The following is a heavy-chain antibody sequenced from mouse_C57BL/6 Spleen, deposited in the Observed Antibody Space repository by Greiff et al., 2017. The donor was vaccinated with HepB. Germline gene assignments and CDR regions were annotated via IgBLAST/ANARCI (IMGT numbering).Heavy chain of an antibody. CDR1: GYTFTDYY. V-gene: IGHV1-76*01. D-gene: IGHD1-1*01. Sequence: QVQLQQSGAELVRPGASVKLSCKASGYTFTDYYINWVKQRPGQGLEWIARIYPGSGNTYYNEKFKGKATLTAEKSSSTAYMQLSSLTSEDSAVYFCARSGDRYGSSYGYWGQGTTLTVSS. CDR3: ARSGDRYGSSYGY. J-gene: IGHJ2*01. CDR2: IYPGSGNT.